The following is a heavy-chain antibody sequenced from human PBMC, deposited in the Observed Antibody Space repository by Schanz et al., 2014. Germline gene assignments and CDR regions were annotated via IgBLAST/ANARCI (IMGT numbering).Heavy chain of an antibody. V-gene: IGHV3-23*01. CDR1: GFTLSNYA. D-gene: IGHD3-22*01. Sequence: EVQLLESGGGLAQPGGSLRLSCAASGFTLSNYAMSWVRQAPGKGLEWVIVISGSGGSTYYADSVRGRFTMSRDNSKNTVHLQMSSLRVEDTAVYYCARVDSSGYFFDNWGQGTLVTVSS. CDR2: ISGSGGST. J-gene: IGHJ4*02. CDR3: ARVDSSGYFFDN.